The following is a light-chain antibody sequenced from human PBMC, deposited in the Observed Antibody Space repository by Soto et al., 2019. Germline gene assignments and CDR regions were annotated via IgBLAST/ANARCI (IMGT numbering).Light chain of an antibody. V-gene: IGLV2-11*01. CDR1: SSDVGGYNY. CDR3: CSYAGSYV. CDR2: DVS. Sequence: QSALTQPRSVSGSPGQSVTISCTGTSSDVGGYNYVSWYQQHPGKAPKLMIYDVSERPSGVPDRFSGSKSGNTASLTISGLQAEDEADYYCCSYAGSYVFGTGNKLTVL. J-gene: IGLJ1*01.